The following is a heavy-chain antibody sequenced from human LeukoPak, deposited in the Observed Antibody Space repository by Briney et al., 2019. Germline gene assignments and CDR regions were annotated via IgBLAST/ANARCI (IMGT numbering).Heavy chain of an antibody. V-gene: IGHV3-23*01. CDR2: ISDRGGSA. J-gene: IGHJ4*02. Sequence: GGSLRLSCAASGFTFGGHAMSWVRQAPGKGLEWVSAISDRGGSAYYADSVKGRFAISRDNSENTLYLQMNSLRAGDTAVYYCATNPYFDYWGQGTLVTVSS. CDR1: GFTFGGHA. D-gene: IGHD1-14*01. CDR3: ATNPYFDY.